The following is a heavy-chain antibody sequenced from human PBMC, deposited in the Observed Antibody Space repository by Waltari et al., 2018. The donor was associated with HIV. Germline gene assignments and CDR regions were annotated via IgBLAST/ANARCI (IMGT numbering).Heavy chain of an antibody. J-gene: IGHJ4*02. Sequence: QVKLQESGTGVLKPSQLLFLTCTVSGGSIGSGNYYWNWIRQPAGKRPEWLGHISTGGRITYNPSPKSRVSISMYMSKNQFSLKLDSVTAADTASYYCARASDYGANYPYYVDSWGRGTLVAVSS. CDR2: ISTGGRI. D-gene: IGHD3-10*01. V-gene: IGHV4-61*09. CDR1: GGSIGSGNYY. CDR3: ARASDYGANYPYYVDS.